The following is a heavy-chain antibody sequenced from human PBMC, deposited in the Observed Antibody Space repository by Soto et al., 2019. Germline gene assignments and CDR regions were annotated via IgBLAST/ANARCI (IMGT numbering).Heavy chain of an antibody. CDR3: ARGGGMITFGASGYFQH. CDR1: GGSISSGGYY. V-gene: IGHV4-31*03. Sequence: QVQLQESGPGLVKPSQTLSLTCTVSGGSISSGGYYWSWIRQHPGKGLEWIGYIYYSGSTYYNPSLKSRVTISVDTSKNQFSLKLSFVTAVDTAVYYCARGGGMITFGASGYFQHWGQGTPVTVSS. CDR2: IYYSGST. D-gene: IGHD3-16*01. J-gene: IGHJ1*01.